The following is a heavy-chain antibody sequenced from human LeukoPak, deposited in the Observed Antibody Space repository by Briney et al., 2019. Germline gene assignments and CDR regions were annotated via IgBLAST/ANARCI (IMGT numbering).Heavy chain of an antibody. CDR3: ARGHISGYNYMDV. Sequence: PGGSLRLSCAASGFTVSSNYMNWVRQAPGKGLEWVSVIYSGGDTYYADSVKGRFTISRDNSKNTLYLQMNGLRAEDTAVYYCARGHISGYNYMDVWGKGTTVTIPS. D-gene: IGHD3-22*01. CDR2: IYSGGDT. V-gene: IGHV3-66*01. J-gene: IGHJ6*03. CDR1: GFTVSSNY.